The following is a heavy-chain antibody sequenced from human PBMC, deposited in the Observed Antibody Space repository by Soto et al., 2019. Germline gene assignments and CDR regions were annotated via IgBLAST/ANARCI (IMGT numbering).Heavy chain of an antibody. J-gene: IGHJ3*02. CDR1: GFTFDDYG. D-gene: IGHD6-19*01. V-gene: IGHV3-20*04. CDR3: ARDSVAGTSGAFDI. CDR2: IKWNGGST. Sequence: EVPLVESGGCVVRPGGYLILSCAASGFTFDDYGMSWVRHAPGKGLEWVSGIKWNGGSTGYADSVKGRFTIARDNAKNCLDLPMNSLRAEDKALYYCARDSVAGTSGAFDIWGQGTMVTVSS.